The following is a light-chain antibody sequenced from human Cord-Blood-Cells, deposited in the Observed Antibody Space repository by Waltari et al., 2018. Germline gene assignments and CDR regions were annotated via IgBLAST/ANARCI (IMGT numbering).Light chain of an antibody. CDR3: QQYGSSPPWT. CDR1: QSVSSSY. Sequence: EIVLTQYPGTLSLSPGERATLSCRARQSVSSSYLAWYQQKPGQAPRLLIYGASSRATGIPDRFSGSGSGTDFTLTISRLEPEDFAVYYCQQYGSSPPWTFGQGTKVEIK. V-gene: IGKV3-20*01. CDR2: GAS. J-gene: IGKJ1*01.